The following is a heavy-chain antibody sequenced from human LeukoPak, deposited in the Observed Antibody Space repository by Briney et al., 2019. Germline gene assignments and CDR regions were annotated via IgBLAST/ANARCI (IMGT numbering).Heavy chain of an antibody. V-gene: IGHV3-49*04. D-gene: IGHD6-6*01. CDR3: TRDFGYSSSSVGMDV. CDR1: GFTFGGYA. CDR2: IRGRAYGGTT. J-gene: IGHJ6*02. Sequence: GRSLRLSCTASGFTFGGYAMSWVRQAPGKGREWVGFIRGRAYGGTTDYAASVKVRFTIARYDSTSIAYLQMNSLKAEDTSVYYCTRDFGYSSSSVGMDVWGQGTTVTVSS.